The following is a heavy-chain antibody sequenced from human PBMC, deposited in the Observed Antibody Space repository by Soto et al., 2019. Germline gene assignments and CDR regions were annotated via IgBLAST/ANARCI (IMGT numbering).Heavy chain of an antibody. D-gene: IGHD6-13*01. J-gene: IGHJ6*02. V-gene: IGHV1-46*01. CDR3: AVQQLVRGYYYYGMDV. CDR2: INPSGGST. CDR1: GYTFTSSF. Sequence: GASVKVSCKASGYTFTSSFMHWVRQAPGQGLEWMGIINPSGGSTSSAQKFKGRVTMTRDTSTSTVYMELSSLRSEDAAVYYCAVQQLVRGYYYYGMDVWGQGTTVTVSS.